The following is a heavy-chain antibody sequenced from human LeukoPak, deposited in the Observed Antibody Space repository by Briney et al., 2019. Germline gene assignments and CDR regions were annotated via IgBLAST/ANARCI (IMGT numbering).Heavy chain of an antibody. D-gene: IGHD6-13*01. V-gene: IGHV4-30-4*08. CDR2: IYYSGST. CDR1: GGSISSGGYY. Sequence: SQTLSLTCTVSGGSISSGGYYWSWIRQHPGKGLEWIGYIYYSGSTYYNPSLKSRVTISVDTSKNQFSLKLSSVTAADTAVYYCATTFIAAATRGFDYWGQGTLVTVSS. CDR3: ATTFIAAATRGFDY. J-gene: IGHJ4*02.